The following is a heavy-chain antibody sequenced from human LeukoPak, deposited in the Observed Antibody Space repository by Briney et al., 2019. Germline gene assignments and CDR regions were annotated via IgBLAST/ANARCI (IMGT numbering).Heavy chain of an antibody. V-gene: IGHV4-4*07. CDR2: IYTSGST. Sequence: SSETLSLTCTVSGXSISSYYGSWIRQPAGKGQEWIGRIYTSGSTNYNPSLKSRVTMSVDTSKNQFSLKLSSVTAADTAVYYCAREQVEGYIDYWGQGTLVTVSS. CDR1: GXSISSYY. D-gene: IGHD1-26*01. J-gene: IGHJ4*02. CDR3: AREQVEGYIDY.